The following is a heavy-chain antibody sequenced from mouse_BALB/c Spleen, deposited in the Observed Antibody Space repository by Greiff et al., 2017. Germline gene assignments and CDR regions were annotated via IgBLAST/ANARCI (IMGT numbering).Heavy chain of an antibody. J-gene: IGHJ4*01. CDR1: GFSLTSYG. V-gene: IGHV2-2*02. CDR3: ARTGGYGNYYAMDY. D-gene: IGHD1-2*01. Sequence: QVQLQQSGPGLVQPSQSLSITCTVSGFSLTSYGVHWVRQSPGKGLEWLGVIWSGGSTDYNAAFISRLSISKDNSKSQVFFKMNSLQANDTAIYYCARTGGYGNYYAMDYWGQGTSVTVSS. CDR2: IWSGGST.